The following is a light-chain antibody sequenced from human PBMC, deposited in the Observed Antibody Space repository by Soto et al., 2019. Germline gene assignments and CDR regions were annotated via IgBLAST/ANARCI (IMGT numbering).Light chain of an antibody. CDR3: QQFDNLPLT. Sequence: DIQMTQSPSSLSASVGDRVTITCQASQDISNYLNWYQQKPGKAPKILIYDVSVLEAGVPSRFSGGGSATHFTLTISSLQAEDAATYYCQQFDNLPLTFGGGTKVEIK. V-gene: IGKV1-33*01. CDR2: DVS. J-gene: IGKJ4*01. CDR1: QDISNY.